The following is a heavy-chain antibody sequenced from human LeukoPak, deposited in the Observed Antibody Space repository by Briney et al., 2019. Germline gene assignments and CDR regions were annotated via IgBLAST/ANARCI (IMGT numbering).Heavy chain of an antibody. Sequence: GGSLRLSCAASGFTFSSYAMGWVRQAPGKGLEWVSAISGSGGATYYADSVKGRFTISRDNSKNTLYLQMNSLRAEDTAVYYCAKGEVVGLYYLDYWGQGTLVTVSS. CDR3: AKGEVVGLYYLDY. CDR2: ISGSGGAT. CDR1: GFTFSSYA. V-gene: IGHV3-23*01. J-gene: IGHJ4*02. D-gene: IGHD1-26*01.